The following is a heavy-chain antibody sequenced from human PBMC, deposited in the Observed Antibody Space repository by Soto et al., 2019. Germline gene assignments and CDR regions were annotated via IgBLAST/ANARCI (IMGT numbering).Heavy chain of an antibody. J-gene: IGHJ4*02. CDR2: IYYSGST. CDR3: ARDSSGYYRVFDY. Sequence: SETLSLTCTVSGGSIITYYWGWIRQPPGKGLEWIGFIYYSGSTHYNPSLKSRVTISLDTSKNQFSLMLSSVTAADTAVYYCARDSSGYYRVFDYWGQGTLVTVSS. D-gene: IGHD3-22*01. V-gene: IGHV4-59*01. CDR1: GGSIITYY.